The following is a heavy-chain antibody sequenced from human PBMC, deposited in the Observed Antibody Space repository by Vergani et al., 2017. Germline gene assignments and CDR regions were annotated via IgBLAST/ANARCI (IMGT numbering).Heavy chain of an antibody. Sequence: VQLVESGGGVVQPGRSLRLSYAASGFTFSSYGMHWVRQAPGKGLEWGSGISWNSRHIAYADAVKGRFTNSRDNAKNALHLQMNSLRADDTALYYCAKDFPMTGTVSAGFDHWVQGTLVTVSS. D-gene: IGHD1-14*01. CDR3: AKDFPMTGTVSAGFDH. J-gene: IGHJ4*02. V-gene: IGHV3-9*01. CDR1: GFTFSSYG. CDR2: ISWNSRHI.